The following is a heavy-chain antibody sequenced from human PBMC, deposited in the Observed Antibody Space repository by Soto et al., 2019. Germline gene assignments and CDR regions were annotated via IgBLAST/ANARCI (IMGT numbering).Heavy chain of an antibody. D-gene: IGHD3-22*01. CDR3: ARPHYSDS. CDR2: IYYSGST. CDR1: GGSISSSSYY. J-gene: IGHJ6*02. Sequence: ETLSRTGPVSGGSISSSSYYWGWIRQPPGKGLEWIGSIYYSGSTYYNPSLKSRVTISVDTSKNQFSLRLSSVTAADTAVYYCARPHYSDSWGQGTKVTVYS. V-gene: IGHV4-39*01.